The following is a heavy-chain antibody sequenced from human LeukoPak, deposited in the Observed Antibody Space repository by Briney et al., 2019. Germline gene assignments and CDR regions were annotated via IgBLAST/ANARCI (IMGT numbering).Heavy chain of an antibody. D-gene: IGHD5-24*01. CDR1: GFMFGSNW. V-gene: IGHV3-7*03. CDR3: AKEGRSLQTY. J-gene: IGHJ4*02. CDR2: IKEDGTET. Sequence: GGSLRLSCAASGFMFGSNWMSWVRLAPGKRLEWVANIKEDGTETYYVDSVKGRFTISRDNAKNSLYLQMNSLRVEDTAVYYCAKEGRSLQTYWGQGTLVTVSS.